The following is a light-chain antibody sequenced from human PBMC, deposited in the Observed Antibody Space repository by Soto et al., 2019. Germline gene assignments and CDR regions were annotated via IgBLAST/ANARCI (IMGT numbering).Light chain of an antibody. CDR2: KAS. V-gene: IGKV1-5*03. Sequence: DIPMTQSPSTLSASAGDRVTITCRASQSISSWLAWYQQKPGKAAKLLINKASSLESGVPSRFSGSGSGTEFTLTISSLQPDDFATYYCQQYKSHRRTFGQGTKVDIK. J-gene: IGKJ1*01. CDR3: QQYKSHRRT. CDR1: QSISSW.